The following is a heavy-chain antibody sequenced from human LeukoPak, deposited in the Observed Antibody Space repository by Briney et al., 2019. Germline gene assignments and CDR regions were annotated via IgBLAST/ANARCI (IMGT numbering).Heavy chain of an antibody. CDR3: ARGLVGSSPSY. CDR1: GYTFTIYD. Sequence: ASVKVSCKASGYTFTIYDINWVRQATGQGREWMGWMNPNSGNTGYVQRFQGRVTMTRNTSISTAYVELSSLRSEDTAVYYCARGLVGSSPSYWGQGTLVTVSS. V-gene: IGHV1-8*01. J-gene: IGHJ4*02. CDR2: MNPNSGNT. D-gene: IGHD6-6*01.